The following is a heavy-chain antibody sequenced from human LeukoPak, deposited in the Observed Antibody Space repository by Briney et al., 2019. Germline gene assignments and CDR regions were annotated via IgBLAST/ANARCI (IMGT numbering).Heavy chain of an antibody. CDR2: MSPNSGNT. V-gene: IGHV1-8*01. J-gene: IGHJ5*02. CDR3: ARDYGGNSGWFDP. Sequence: ASVKVSCEASGYIFTNYDINWVRQAPGQGLEWVGWMSPNSGNTGYAQKFQGRVTMTRNSFISTAYMELSSLRPEDTAVYYCARDYGGNSGWFDPWGQGTLVTVSS. D-gene: IGHD4-23*01. CDR1: GYIFTNYD.